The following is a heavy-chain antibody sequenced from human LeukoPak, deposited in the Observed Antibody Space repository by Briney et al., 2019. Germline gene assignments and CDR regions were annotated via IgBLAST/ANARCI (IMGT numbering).Heavy chain of an antibody. V-gene: IGHV3-30-3*01. CDR1: GFTFSSYA. D-gene: IGHD3-10*01. CDR3: ARDRAGSGSYYFDAFDI. J-gene: IGHJ3*02. Sequence: GGSLRLSCAASGFTFSSYAMHWVRQAPGKGLEWVAVISYDGSNKYYADSVKGRFTISRDNSKNTLYLQMNSPRAEDTTVYYCARDRAGSGSYYFDAFDIWGQGTMVTVSS. CDR2: ISYDGSNK.